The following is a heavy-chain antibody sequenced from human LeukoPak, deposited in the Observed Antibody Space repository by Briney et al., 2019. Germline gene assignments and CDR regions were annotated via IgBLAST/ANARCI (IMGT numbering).Heavy chain of an antibody. CDR2: INHSGST. CDR3: ARGRNDFWSGYYYSDY. V-gene: IGHV4-34*01. Sequence: ETLSLTXAVYGGSFXGYYWSWIRQPPGKGLEWIGEINHSGSTNYNPSLKSRVTISVDTSKNQFSLKLSSVTAADTAVYYCARGRNDFWSGYYYSDYWGQGTLVTVSS. D-gene: IGHD3-3*01. J-gene: IGHJ4*02. CDR1: GGSFXGYY.